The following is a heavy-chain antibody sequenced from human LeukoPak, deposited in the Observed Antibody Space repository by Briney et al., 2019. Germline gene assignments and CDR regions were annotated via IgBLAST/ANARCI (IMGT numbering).Heavy chain of an antibody. D-gene: IGHD6-13*01. CDR3: ARKAAAGDY. V-gene: IGHV3-33*01. J-gene: IGHJ4*02. Sequence: GGSLRLSCAASGFTFSSHGMHWVRQAPGKGLEWVAVIWYDGSNKYYADSVKGRFTISRDNAKNSLYLQMNSLRAEDTAVYYCARKAAAGDYWGQGTLVTVSS. CDR1: GFTFSSHG. CDR2: IWYDGSNK.